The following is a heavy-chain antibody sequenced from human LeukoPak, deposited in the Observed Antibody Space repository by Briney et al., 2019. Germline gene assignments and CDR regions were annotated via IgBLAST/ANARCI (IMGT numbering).Heavy chain of an antibody. Sequence: SVKVSCKASGGTFSSYAISWVRQAPGQGLEWMGGIIPIFGTANYAQKFQGRVTITTDESTSTAYMELSSLRSEDTAVYYCARLRFRAAAGTRYFDLWGRGTLVTVSS. D-gene: IGHD6-13*01. CDR1: GGTFSSYA. J-gene: IGHJ2*01. CDR2: IIPIFGTA. CDR3: ARLRFRAAAGTRYFDL. V-gene: IGHV1-69*05.